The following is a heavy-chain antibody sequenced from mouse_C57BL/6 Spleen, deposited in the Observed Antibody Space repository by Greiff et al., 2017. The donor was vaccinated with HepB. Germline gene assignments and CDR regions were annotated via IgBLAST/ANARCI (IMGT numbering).Heavy chain of an antibody. V-gene: IGHV3-2*02. D-gene: IGHD1-2*01. CDR3: ARTARIKY. Sequence: EVQLQQSGPGLVKPSQSLSLTCTVTGYSITSGYGWNWIRQFPGNKLEWMGYISYSGSTNYNPSLNSRISITRDTSKNQFFLQLNSVTTEDTATYYCARTARIKYWSQGTTLTVSS. CDR2: ISYSGST. CDR1: GYSITSGYG. J-gene: IGHJ2*01.